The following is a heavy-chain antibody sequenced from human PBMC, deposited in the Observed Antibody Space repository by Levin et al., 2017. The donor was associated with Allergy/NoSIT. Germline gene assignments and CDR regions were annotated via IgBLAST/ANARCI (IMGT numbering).Heavy chain of an antibody. V-gene: IGHV4-59*08. CDR1: SASISSYY. J-gene: IGHJ4*02. CDR3: ATSSSGNYYHLDS. D-gene: IGHD3-22*01. CDR2: VFYSRTT. Sequence: SETLSLTCTVSSASISSYYWSWIRQPPGKGLEWIGYVFYSRTTNYNPSLKSRVTMSVDTSKNQFSLSLSSVTAADTAVYYCATSSSGNYYHLDSWGQGTLVTVSA.